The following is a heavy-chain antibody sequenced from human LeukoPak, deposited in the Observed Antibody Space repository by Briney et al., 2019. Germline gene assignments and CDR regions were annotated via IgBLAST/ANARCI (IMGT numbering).Heavy chain of an antibody. CDR3: VKDSHPKSSSCERNWFDP. CDR1: GFTFSSYA. V-gene: IGHV3-23*01. CDR2: ISGSGGST. Sequence: GGSLRLSCAAPGFTFSSYAMSWVRQAPGKGLEWVSAISGSGGSTYYADSVKGRFTFSRDNSKNTLYLQMNSLRAEDTAVYYCVKDSHPKSSSCERNWFDPWGQGTLVTVSS. J-gene: IGHJ5*02. D-gene: IGHD6-13*01.